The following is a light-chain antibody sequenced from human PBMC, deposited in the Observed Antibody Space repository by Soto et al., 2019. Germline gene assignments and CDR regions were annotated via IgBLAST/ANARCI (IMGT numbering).Light chain of an antibody. J-gene: IGKJ5*01. V-gene: IGKV3-11*01. CDR2: DAS. CDR3: QQGGT. Sequence: EIVLTQSPATLSLSPGERATLSCRASQSVNSYLAWYQQKPGQAPRLLIYDASNRATGIPARFSGSGSVTDFPLTISSLEPKDFAVYYCQQGGTFGQGTRLEIK. CDR1: QSVNSY.